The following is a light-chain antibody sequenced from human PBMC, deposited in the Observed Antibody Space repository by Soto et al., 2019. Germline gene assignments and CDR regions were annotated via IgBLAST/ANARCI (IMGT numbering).Light chain of an antibody. CDR3: QQYNSYSPYS. CDR1: QSIAYW. CDR2: RAS. V-gene: IGKV1-5*03. J-gene: IGKJ2*01. Sequence: DIQMTQSPSTLSASVGDRVTITCRASQSIAYWLAWYQQKPGRAPKLLMYRASSLESGVPSRFSGSGSGTEFTLTISSLQTDDFATYYCQQYNSYSPYSFGQGTKLEIK.